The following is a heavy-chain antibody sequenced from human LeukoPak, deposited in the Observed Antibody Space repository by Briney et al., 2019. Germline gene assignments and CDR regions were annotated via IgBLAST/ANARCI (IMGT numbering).Heavy chain of an antibody. CDR1: GVTFSDYY. CDR3: ARYVIAAAMFDY. D-gene: IGHD6-13*01. CDR2: ISSSGSTR. Sequence: GGSLRLSCAASGVTFSDYYMSWIPQAPGKGLEWVSYISSSGSTRYYADSVKGRFTNSRDNVKNLLYLQMNSLRAEETAVYYCARYVIAAAMFDYWGQGTLVTVSS. V-gene: IGHV3-11*04. J-gene: IGHJ4*02.